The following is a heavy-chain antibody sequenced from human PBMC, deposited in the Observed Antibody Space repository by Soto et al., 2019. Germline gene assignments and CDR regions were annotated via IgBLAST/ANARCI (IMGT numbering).Heavy chain of an antibody. CDR1: GFTFSNYG. D-gene: IGHD2-21*01. CDR3: AKVAPSINILCVFAH. Sequence: GGSLRLSCAASGFTFSNYGIHWVRHALGKGLEWVAVISHDGNKEYYADSVKGRFTVSRDNSKKTVYLQMNSLRAEDTAMYYCAKVAPSINILCVFAHWGPGTLDTGSS. J-gene: IGHJ4*02. CDR2: ISHDGNKE. V-gene: IGHV3-30*18.